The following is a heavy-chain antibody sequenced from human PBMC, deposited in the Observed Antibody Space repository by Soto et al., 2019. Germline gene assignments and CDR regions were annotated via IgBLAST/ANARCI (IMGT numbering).Heavy chain of an antibody. D-gene: IGHD3-10*01. CDR1: GGTFNTYA. V-gene: IGHV1-69*19. Sequence: QVQLVQSGAEMKKPGSSVKVSCQSSGGTFNTYAMNWVRQARGQGPEWMGDISPMFGAANYAPKFQGRVTITADESTGTSYMQLSSLTSEDTALYFCAREVQVHTPAFVYWGQGTRVTVSS. J-gene: IGHJ4*02. CDR3: AREVQVHTPAFVY. CDR2: ISPMFGAA.